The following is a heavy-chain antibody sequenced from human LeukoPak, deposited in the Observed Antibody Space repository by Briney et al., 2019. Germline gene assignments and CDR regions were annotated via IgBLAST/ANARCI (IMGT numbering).Heavy chain of an antibody. J-gene: IGHJ4*02. CDR1: GGSSSGYY. CDR3: ARALRGVTPLAY. Sequence: PSETLSLTCAVYGGSSSGYYWSWIRQPPGKGLEWIGEINHSGSTNYNPSLKSRVTISVDTSENQFSLKLSSVTAADTAVYYCARALRGVTPLAYWGQGTLVTVSS. V-gene: IGHV4-34*01. CDR2: INHSGST. D-gene: IGHD2-21*02.